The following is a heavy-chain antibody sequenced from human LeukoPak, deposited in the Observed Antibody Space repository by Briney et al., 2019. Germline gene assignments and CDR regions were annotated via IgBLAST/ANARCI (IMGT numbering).Heavy chain of an antibody. CDR1: GFTFSSYW. CDR3: ARLWSFDY. CDR2: IKQQGSEK. V-gene: IGHV3-7*01. Sequence: GGSLRLSCAASGFTFSSYWMSWVRQAPGKGLEWVANIKQQGSEKYYVDSVKGRFTISRDDAKKSLYQQMDCLRAEDTAVYYCARLWSFDYWGQGTLATVSS. J-gene: IGHJ4*02. D-gene: IGHD2-21*01.